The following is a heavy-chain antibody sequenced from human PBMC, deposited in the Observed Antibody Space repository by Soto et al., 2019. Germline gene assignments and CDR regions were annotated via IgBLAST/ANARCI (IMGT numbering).Heavy chain of an antibody. CDR1: GGSISSSSYY. V-gene: IGHV4-39*07. D-gene: IGHD2-21*02. Sequence: SETLSLTCTVSGGSISSSSYYWGWIRQPPGKGLEWIGIIYYSGSTYYNPSLKSRVTISVDTSKNQFSLKLSSVTAADTAVYYCATCGGDCYSNWFDPWGQGTLVT. CDR2: IYYSGST. CDR3: ATCGGDCYSNWFDP. J-gene: IGHJ5*02.